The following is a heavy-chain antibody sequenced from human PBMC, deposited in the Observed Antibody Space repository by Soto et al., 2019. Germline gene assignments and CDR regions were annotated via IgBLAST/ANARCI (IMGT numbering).Heavy chain of an antibody. CDR2: IWYDGSNK. Sequence: LRLSCAASGFTFSSYGMHWVRQAPGKGLEWVAVIWYDGSNKYYADSVKGRFTISRDNSKNTLYLQMNSLRAEDTAVYYCARDLRGGSGSSSFYYYYGMDVWGQGTTVTVSS. D-gene: IGHD6-6*01. J-gene: IGHJ6*02. CDR3: ARDLRGGSGSSSFYYYYGMDV. CDR1: GFTFSSYG. V-gene: IGHV3-33*01.